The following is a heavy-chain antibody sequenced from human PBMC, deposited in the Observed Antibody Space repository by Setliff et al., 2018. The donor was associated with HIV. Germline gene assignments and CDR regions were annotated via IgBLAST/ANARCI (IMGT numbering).Heavy chain of an antibody. Sequence: TLSLTCTVSGGSFRSSRYYWSWIRQPPGKGLEWIGNIHYGGFFWYSPSLKSRVTISVDTSKNQFSLKLSSVTAADTAVYYCARPALGIGGGSRFDNWGQGTRVTVSS. CDR1: GGSFRSSRYY. J-gene: IGHJ4*02. CDR3: ARPALGIGGGSRFDN. V-gene: IGHV4-39*01. D-gene: IGHD3-10*01. CDR2: IHYGGFF.